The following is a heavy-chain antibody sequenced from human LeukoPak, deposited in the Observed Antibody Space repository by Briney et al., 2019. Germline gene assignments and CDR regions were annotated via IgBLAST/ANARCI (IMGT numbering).Heavy chain of an antibody. CDR3: ARDLTAQNWFDP. J-gene: IGHJ5*02. V-gene: IGHV4-59*01. CDR2: IYNSGST. CDR1: GGSISNYY. Sequence: PSETLSLTCTFSGGSISNYYWSWIWQSPGKGLEWIGYIYNSGSTNYNLSLKSRVTISVDTSKNQFSLKLSSVTAADTAVYYCARDLTAQNWFDPWGQGTLVTVSS.